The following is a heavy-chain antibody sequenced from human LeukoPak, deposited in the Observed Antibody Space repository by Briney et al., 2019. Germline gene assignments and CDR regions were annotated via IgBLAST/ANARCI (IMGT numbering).Heavy chain of an antibody. V-gene: IGHV1-69*06. CDR3: AREPDYGSLDV. Sequence: ASVKVSCKASGGTFSSYVISWVRQAPGQGLEWMGGIIPIFGTANYAQKFQGRVTITADKSTSTAYMELSSLRSEDTAVYYCAREPDYGSLDVWGKGTTVTVSS. D-gene: IGHD4-17*01. CDR2: IIPIFGTA. CDR1: GGTFSSYV. J-gene: IGHJ6*04.